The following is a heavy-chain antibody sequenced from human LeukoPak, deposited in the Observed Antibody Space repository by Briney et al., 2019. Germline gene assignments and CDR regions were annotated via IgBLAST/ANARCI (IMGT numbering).Heavy chain of an antibody. D-gene: IGHD3-9*01. CDR2: TRYDGSNK. J-gene: IGHJ4*02. Sequence: GGSLRLSCAASGFTFSSYGMHWVRQAPGKGLEWVAFTRYDGSNKYYADSVKGRFTISRDNSKNTLYLQMNSLRAEDTAVYYCARSTYYDILTGCFDYWGQGTLVTVSS. CDR3: ARSTYYDILTGCFDY. CDR1: GFTFSSYG. V-gene: IGHV3-30*02.